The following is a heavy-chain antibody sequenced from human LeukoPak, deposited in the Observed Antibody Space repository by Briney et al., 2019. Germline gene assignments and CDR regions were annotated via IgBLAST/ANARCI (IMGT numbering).Heavy chain of an antibody. V-gene: IGHV3-7*01. D-gene: IGHD5-18*01. J-gene: IGHJ3*02. Sequence: GGSLRLSCAASGFTFSTSWMTWVRQAPGKGLDWLGNINPDGSRINYVDSVKGRFTFSRDNAKNSLFLQMNSLRAEDTAVYYCARDKKRGYSFGYFDAFDIWGQGTMVTVSS. CDR3: ARDKKRGYSFGYFDAFDI. CDR1: GFTFSTSW. CDR2: INPDGSRI.